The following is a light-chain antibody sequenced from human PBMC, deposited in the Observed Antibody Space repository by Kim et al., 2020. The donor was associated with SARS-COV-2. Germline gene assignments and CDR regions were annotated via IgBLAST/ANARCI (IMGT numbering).Light chain of an antibody. Sequence: GQGVTISCSGDLSSIESNYVSWYQQVPGWAPKLLIYRDVVRPSGVPDRFSGSKSGHSASLAITGLRSADEALYFCATWDASLTEYVFGPGTKVTVL. CDR1: LSSIESNY. CDR2: RDV. CDR3: ATWDASLTEYV. V-gene: IGLV1-47*01. J-gene: IGLJ1*01.